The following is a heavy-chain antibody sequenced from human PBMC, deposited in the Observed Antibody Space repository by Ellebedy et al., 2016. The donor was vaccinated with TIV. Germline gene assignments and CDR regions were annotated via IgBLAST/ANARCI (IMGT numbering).Heavy chain of an antibody. CDR1: GFTFSSFG. CDR2: ISYDGGTK. V-gene: IGHV3-30*18. Sequence: PGGSLRLSCAASGFTFSSFGMHWVRQAPGKGLEWVAVISYDGGTKYYADSVKGRFTISRDNSKNTLYLQMNSLRAEDTAVYYCAEDRHSGNIDYWGQGTLVTVSS. D-gene: IGHD1-26*01. CDR3: AEDRHSGNIDY. J-gene: IGHJ4*02.